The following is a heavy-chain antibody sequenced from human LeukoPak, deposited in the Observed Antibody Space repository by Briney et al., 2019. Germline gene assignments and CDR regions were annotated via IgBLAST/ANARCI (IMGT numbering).Heavy chain of an antibody. Sequence: GGSLRLSCAASGFTFDDYAMHWVRQAPGKGLVWVSRINYDGSTNYADSVKGRFTISRDNARNTLYMQMNSLRAEDTAVYYCVRGCSSTSCYPFDCWGQGTLVTVSS. CDR1: GFTFDDYA. D-gene: IGHD2-2*01. V-gene: IGHV3-74*01. CDR3: VRGCSSTSCYPFDC. J-gene: IGHJ4*02. CDR2: INYDGST.